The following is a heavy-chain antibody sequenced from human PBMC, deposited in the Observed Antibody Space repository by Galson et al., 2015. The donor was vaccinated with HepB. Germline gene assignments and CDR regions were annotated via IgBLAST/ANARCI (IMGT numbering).Heavy chain of an antibody. CDR3: AKRLFVPTDC. CDR2: FGPSGDKT. V-gene: IGHV3-23*01. Sequence: SLRLSCAASGFALSNYGMNWVRQAPGKGLEWVAGFGPSGDKTSYADSVKGRFTISRDNSRNTLYLQMNSLRAEDTAVYYCAKRLFVPTDCWGQGTLVTVSS. J-gene: IGHJ4*02. CDR1: GFALSNYG.